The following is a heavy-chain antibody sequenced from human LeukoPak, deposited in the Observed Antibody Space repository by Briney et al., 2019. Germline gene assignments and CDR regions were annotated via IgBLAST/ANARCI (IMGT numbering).Heavy chain of an antibody. CDR3: AKRREGAFDY. CDR2: ISGSDSNT. V-gene: IGHV3-23*01. Sequence: GGSLRLPCAASGFTLSSYGMSWVRQAPGKGLDWVSAISGSDSNTYYADSVKGRFTISRDNSKNTLYLQMNSLRAEDTAKYYCAKRREGAFDYWGQGILVTVSS. D-gene: IGHD1-26*01. J-gene: IGHJ4*02. CDR1: GFTLSSYG.